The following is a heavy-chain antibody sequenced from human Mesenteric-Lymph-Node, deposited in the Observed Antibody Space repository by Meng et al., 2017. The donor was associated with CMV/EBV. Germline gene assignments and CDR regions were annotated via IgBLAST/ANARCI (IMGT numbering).Heavy chain of an antibody. Sequence: LSSSDAGFTFSNTWMNWVRQAPGKGLEWVGRIKVKTDGVTTDYAAPVKGRFTISRDDSRNTLYLQMSGMKTEDTAVYYCATVHKVIGWGQGTLVTVSS. J-gene: IGHJ4*02. CDR3: ATVHKVIG. CDR2: IKVKTDGVTT. D-gene: IGHD3-10*01. CDR1: GFTFSNTW. V-gene: IGHV3-15*07.